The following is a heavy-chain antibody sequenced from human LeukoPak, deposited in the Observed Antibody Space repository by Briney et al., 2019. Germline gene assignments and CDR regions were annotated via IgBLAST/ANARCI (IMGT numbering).Heavy chain of an antibody. CDR3: ARDNSLLWFGELEYGMDV. V-gene: IGHV3-74*01. D-gene: IGHD3-10*01. J-gene: IGHJ6*02. CDR1: GFTFSSYW. CDR2: INGDGGST. Sequence: GGSLRLSCAASGFTFSSYWMHWVRQAPGKGLVWVSHINGDGGSTGYADSVKGRFTISRDNAKNTLYLHMNSLRAEDTAVYYCARDNSLLWFGELEYGMDVWGQGTTVTVSS.